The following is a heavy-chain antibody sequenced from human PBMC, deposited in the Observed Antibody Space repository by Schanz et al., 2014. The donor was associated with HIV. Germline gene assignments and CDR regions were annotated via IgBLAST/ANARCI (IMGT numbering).Heavy chain of an antibody. CDR2: IWNDGSNT. J-gene: IGHJ6*02. D-gene: IGHD4-4*01. CDR3: ARDRLHPGNGMDV. Sequence: QEQLVESGGGVVQPGRSLRLSCAASGFTFSTYGMHWVRQAPGKGLEWVAVIWNDGSNTFYADSVKGRFTISRDNSKKTVFLQMNNLRAEDTAVYYCARDRLHPGNGMDVWGQGTTVTVSS. V-gene: IGHV3-33*08. CDR1: GFTFSTYG.